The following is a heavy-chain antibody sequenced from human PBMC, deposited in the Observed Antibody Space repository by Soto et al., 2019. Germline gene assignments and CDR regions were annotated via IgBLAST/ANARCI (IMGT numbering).Heavy chain of an antibody. CDR3: AREPNCSGGSRLIPRAFDI. CDR2: IIPIFGTA. V-gene: IGHV1-69*13. J-gene: IGHJ3*02. D-gene: IGHD2-15*01. Sequence: SVKVSCKASGGTFSSYAISWVRQAPGQGLEWMGGIIPIFGTANYAQKFQGRVTITADESTSTAYMELSSLRSEDTAVYYCAREPNCSGGSRLIPRAFDIWGQGTMVTVS. CDR1: GGTFSSYA.